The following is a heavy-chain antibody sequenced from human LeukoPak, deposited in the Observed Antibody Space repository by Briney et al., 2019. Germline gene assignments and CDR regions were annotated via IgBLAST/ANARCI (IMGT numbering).Heavy chain of an antibody. J-gene: IGHJ6*03. CDR3: ARGYYYYYMDV. Sequence: SETLSLTCTVSGGSISSYYWSWIRQSPGKGLEWIGRIYTSGSTNYNPSLKSRVTISVDTSKNQFSLKLSSVTAADTAVYYCARGYYYYYMDVWGKGTTVTVSS. CDR1: GGSISSYY. V-gene: IGHV4-4*07. CDR2: IYTSGST.